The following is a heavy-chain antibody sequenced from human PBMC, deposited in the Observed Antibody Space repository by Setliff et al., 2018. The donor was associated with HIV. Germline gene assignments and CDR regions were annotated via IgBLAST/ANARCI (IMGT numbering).Heavy chain of an antibody. V-gene: IGHV3-30*04. D-gene: IGHD3-3*01. J-gene: IGHJ1*01. CDR3: ARPGYNFWSGKYFQH. CDR1: GFTFSSYA. Sequence: GESLRLSCAASGFTFSSYAMHWVRQGPGKGLEWVAVISFDGSNKYYADSVKGRFTISRDNSKNTLYLQMNSLRAEDTAVYYCARPGYNFWSGKYFQHWGQGTLVTVSS. CDR2: ISFDGSNK.